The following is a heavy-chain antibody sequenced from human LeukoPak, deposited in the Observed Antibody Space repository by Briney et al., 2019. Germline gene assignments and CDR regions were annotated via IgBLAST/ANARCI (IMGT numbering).Heavy chain of an antibody. Sequence: SETLSLTCTVSGGSISSSSYYWGWIRQPPGKGLELIGSIYYSGSTYYNPSLKSRVTISVDTSKNQFSLKLSSVTAADTAVYYCARGGENPDYWGQGTLVTVSS. CDR2: IYYSGST. V-gene: IGHV4-39*07. CDR1: GGSISSSSYY. CDR3: ARGGENPDY. J-gene: IGHJ4*02. D-gene: IGHD1-14*01.